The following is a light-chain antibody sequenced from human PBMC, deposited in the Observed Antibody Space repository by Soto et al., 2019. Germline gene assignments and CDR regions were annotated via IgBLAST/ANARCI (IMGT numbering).Light chain of an antibody. Sequence: EIVLPQSPATLSLSPGERAALTCRASQSIGIYLAWYQQKPCQAPRLLIYGASNRATGIPDRFSGSGSGTEFTLPISRQEPEDFAVYYCQQYGSSGTXGRGTKVDIK. CDR3: QQYGSSGT. V-gene: IGKV3-20*01. J-gene: IGKJ4*02. CDR2: GAS. CDR1: QSIGIY.